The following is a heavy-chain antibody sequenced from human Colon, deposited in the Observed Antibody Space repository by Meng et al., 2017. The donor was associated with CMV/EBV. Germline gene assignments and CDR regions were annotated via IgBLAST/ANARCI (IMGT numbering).Heavy chain of an antibody. CDR2: INPNSGGT. CDR1: GYTFTAFY. V-gene: IGHV1-2*02. CDR3: ARGRAPAGYSRYYFDY. Sequence: ASVKVSCKASGYTFTAFYIHWVRQAPGQGLEWMGWINPNSGGTNYAPKFQGRVTMTRDTSIRTVYIELNRLTSDDTAIYSCARGRAPAGYSRYYFDYWAHGTLVTVSS. D-gene: IGHD2-15*01. J-gene: IGHJ4*01.